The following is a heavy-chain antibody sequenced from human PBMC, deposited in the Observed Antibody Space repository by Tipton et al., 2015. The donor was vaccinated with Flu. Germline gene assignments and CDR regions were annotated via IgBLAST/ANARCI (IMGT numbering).Heavy chain of an antibody. D-gene: IGHD6-19*01. Sequence: TLSLTCSVSGGSINSYYWSWIRQPAGKGLEWVGRFYMGWRTTYNPSLKRRVTMSLDLFKNQISLRLSSVTAADTAVYYCARERRGGWPFYDAFDFWGQGTTVTVSS. CDR2: FYMGWRT. J-gene: IGHJ3*01. V-gene: IGHV4-4*07. CDR3: ARERRGGWPFYDAFDF. CDR1: GGSINSYY.